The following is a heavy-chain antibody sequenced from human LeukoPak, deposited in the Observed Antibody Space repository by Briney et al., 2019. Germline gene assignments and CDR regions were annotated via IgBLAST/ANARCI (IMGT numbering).Heavy chain of an antibody. Sequence: PSETLPLTCTVSGGSISSYYWSWIRQPAGKGLEWIGRIYTSGSPNYNPSLKSRVTMSVDPSKNQFSLNLMSVTAADTAVYYCTRDTGTTGEVKFDPWGQGTLVTVSS. CDR3: TRDTGTTGEVKFDP. D-gene: IGHD4-17*01. J-gene: IGHJ5*02. V-gene: IGHV4-4*07. CDR2: IYTSGSP. CDR1: GGSISSYY.